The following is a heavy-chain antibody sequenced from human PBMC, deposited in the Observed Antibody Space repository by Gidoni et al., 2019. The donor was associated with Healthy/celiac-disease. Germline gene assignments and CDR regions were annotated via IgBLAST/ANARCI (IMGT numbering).Heavy chain of an antibody. D-gene: IGHD1-7*01. J-gene: IGHJ4*02. CDR1: GYTFTSYY. CDR2: INPSGGST. Sequence: QVQLVQSGAEVKKPGASVKVSCKASGYTFTSYYMHWVRQAPGQGLEWMGIINPSGGSTSYEQKFQGRVTMTRDTSTSTVYMELSSLRSEDTAVYYCARVTDLGITGTTAPFLDYWGQGTLVTVSS. V-gene: IGHV1-46*01. CDR3: ARVTDLGITGTTAPFLDY.